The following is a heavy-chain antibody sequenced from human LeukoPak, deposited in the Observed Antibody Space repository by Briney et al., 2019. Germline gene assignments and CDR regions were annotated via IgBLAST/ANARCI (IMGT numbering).Heavy chain of an antibody. CDR3: ARVGGYDDAFDI. CDR1: GGSISSYY. CDR2: IYYSGST. V-gene: IGHV4-59*01. D-gene: IGHD2-8*02. J-gene: IGHJ3*02. Sequence: PSETLSLTCTVSGGSISSYYWSWIRQPPGKGLEWIGYIYYSGSTNYNPSLKSRVTISVDTSKNQFSLKLSSVTAADTAVYYCARVGGYDDAFDIWGQGTTVTVSS.